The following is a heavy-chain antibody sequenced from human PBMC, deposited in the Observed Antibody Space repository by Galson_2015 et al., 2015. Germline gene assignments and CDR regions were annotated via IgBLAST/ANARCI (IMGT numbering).Heavy chain of an antibody. CDR2: ISSSSSYI. J-gene: IGHJ6*02. CDR1: GFTFSSYS. V-gene: IGHV3-21*01. D-gene: IGHD5-12*01. CDR3: ARGKRSRGYDLDGMDV. Sequence: SLRLSCAASGFTFSSYSMNWVRQAPGKGLEWVSSISSSSSYIYYADSVKGRFTISRDNAKNSLYLQMNSLRAEDTAVYYCARGKRSRGYDLDGMDVWGQGTTVTVSS.